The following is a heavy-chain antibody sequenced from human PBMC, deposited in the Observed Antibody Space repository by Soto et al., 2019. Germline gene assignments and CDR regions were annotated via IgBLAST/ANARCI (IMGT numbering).Heavy chain of an antibody. CDR1: GGSISSYY. CDR3: ARDHPHSYGVYYFDY. V-gene: IGHV4-59*01. Sequence: SETLSLTCTVSGGSISSYYWSWIRQPPGKGLEWIGYIYSSGSTHYNPSLQNRVTISSDTSKNQVSLKVNSVTAADTAVYYCARDHPHSYGVYYFDYWGQGTLVTVSS. J-gene: IGHJ4*02. D-gene: IGHD5-18*01. CDR2: IYSSGST.